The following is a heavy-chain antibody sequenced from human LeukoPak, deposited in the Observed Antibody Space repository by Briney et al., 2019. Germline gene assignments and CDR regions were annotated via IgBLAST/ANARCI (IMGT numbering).Heavy chain of an antibody. D-gene: IGHD2-15*01. CDR3: AKVPGVLISTRGAFDI. CDR2: IRYDGSKK. J-gene: IGHJ3*02. Sequence: PGGSLRLSCAASGFTFSSYGMHWVRQAPGKWLEWVAFIRYDGSKKYYADSVKGRFTISRDNSKNTLYLQMNSLRAEDTAVYYCAKVPGVLISTRGAFDIWGQGTMVTVSS. CDR1: GFTFSSYG. V-gene: IGHV3-30*02.